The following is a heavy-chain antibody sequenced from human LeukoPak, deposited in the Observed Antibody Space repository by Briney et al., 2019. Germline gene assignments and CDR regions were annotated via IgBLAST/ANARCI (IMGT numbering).Heavy chain of an antibody. CDR3: ARVRAYYDILTGYYPNWYFDL. J-gene: IGHJ2*01. CDR2: IDHSGST. D-gene: IGHD3-9*01. CDR1: GYSISSGYY. V-gene: IGHV4-38-2*02. Sequence: SETLSLTCTVSGYSISSGYYWGWIRQPPGKGLEWIGSIDHSGSTYYNPSLKSRVTMSVDTSKNQFSLTLSSVTAADTAVYYCARVRAYYDILTGYYPNWYFDLWGRGTLVTVSS.